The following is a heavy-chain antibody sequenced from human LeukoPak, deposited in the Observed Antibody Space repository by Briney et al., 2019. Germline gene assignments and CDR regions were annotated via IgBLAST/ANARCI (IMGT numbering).Heavy chain of an antibody. Sequence: GGPLRLSCAASGFTFSSYSMNWVRQAPGKGLEWVSSISSSSYIYYADSVKGRFTISRDNAKNSLYLQMNSLRAEDTAVYYCARSTYSSYYFDYWGQGTLVTVSS. CDR1: GFTFSSYS. CDR3: ARSTYSSYYFDY. J-gene: IGHJ4*02. D-gene: IGHD6-6*01. CDR2: ISSSSYI. V-gene: IGHV3-21*01.